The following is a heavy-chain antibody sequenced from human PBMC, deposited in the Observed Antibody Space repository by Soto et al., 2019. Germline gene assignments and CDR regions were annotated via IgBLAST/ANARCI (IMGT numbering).Heavy chain of an antibody. CDR1: GFTFSSYA. Sequence: PGGSLRLSCAASGFTFSSYAMHWVRQAPGKGLEWVAVISYDGSNKYYADSVKGRFTISRDNSKNTLYLQMNSLRAEDTAVYYCAREGSSRNDYWGQGTLVTVSS. V-gene: IGHV3-30-3*01. CDR3: AREGSSRNDY. D-gene: IGHD6-13*01. CDR2: ISYDGSNK. J-gene: IGHJ4*02.